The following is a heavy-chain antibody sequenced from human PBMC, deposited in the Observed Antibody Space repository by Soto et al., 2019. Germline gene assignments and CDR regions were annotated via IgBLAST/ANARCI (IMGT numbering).Heavy chain of an antibody. V-gene: IGHV3-33*01. CDR2: IWYDGSSK. CDR1: GFTFSNFG. D-gene: IGHD1-1*01. Sequence: GGSLRLSCEASGFTFSNFGMNWVRQAPGKGLEWVARIWYDGSSKYYVDSVKGRFTISRDNSKETVYLQMNSLRVEDTATYYCAGALENPYFCYGLNVWGQGTTVTVSS. J-gene: IGHJ6*02. CDR3: AGALENPYFCYGLNV.